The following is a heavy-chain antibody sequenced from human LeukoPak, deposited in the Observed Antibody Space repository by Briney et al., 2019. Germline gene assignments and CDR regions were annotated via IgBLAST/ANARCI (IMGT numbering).Heavy chain of an antibody. CDR3: ARERLDCSSTSCSGGGFDP. CDR1: GFTFSDYS. D-gene: IGHD2-2*01. CDR2: ISDSSSII. Sequence: PGGSLRLSCAASGFTFSDYSMNWVCQAPGKGLEWVSYISDSSSIIYYADSVEGRFTISRDNAKNSLYLQMNSLRAEDTAVYYCARERLDCSSTSCSGGGFDPWGQGTLVTVSS. V-gene: IGHV3-48*01. J-gene: IGHJ5*02.